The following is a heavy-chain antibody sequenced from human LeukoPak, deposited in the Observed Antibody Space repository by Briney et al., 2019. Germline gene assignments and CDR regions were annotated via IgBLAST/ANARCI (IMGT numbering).Heavy chain of an antibody. CDR2: ISYDGSNK. CDR3: ARVPRSGWYGQYFDY. CDR1: GFTFSSYA. V-gene: IGHV3-30-3*01. Sequence: GGSLRLSCAASGFTFSSYAMHWVRQAPGKGLEWVAVISYDGSNKYYADSVKGRFTFSRDNSKNTLYLQMNSLRAEDTAVYYCARVPRSGWYGQYFDYWGQGTLVTVSS. J-gene: IGHJ4*02. D-gene: IGHD6-19*01.